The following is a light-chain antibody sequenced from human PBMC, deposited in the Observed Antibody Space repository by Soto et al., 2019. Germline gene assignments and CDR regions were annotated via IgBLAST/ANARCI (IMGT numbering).Light chain of an antibody. CDR2: GAS. CDR3: QQYNTYSAP. V-gene: IGKV1-5*01. Sequence: DIQMTQSPSTLSPSVGDRVTITCRASQNIVNWLAWYQQKPGKAPKILIYGASTLERGVPSRFSGSGSGTEFTLTITNLQPDDSATYYCQQYNTYSAPFGQGTRLEIK. CDR1: QNIVNW. J-gene: IGKJ5*01.